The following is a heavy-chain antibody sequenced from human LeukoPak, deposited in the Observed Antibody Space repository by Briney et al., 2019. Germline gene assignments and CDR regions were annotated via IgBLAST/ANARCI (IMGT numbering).Heavy chain of an antibody. CDR1: GFTFSSYG. J-gene: IGHJ3*02. Sequence: PGGSLRLSCAASGFTFSSYGMHWVRQAPGKGLEWVAFIRYDGSNKYYADSVKGRFTISRDNSKNTLYLQMNSLRAEDTAVYYCAKDEGDFWSGYYPDAFDIWGQGTMVTVSS. CDR2: IRYDGSNK. CDR3: AKDEGDFWSGYYPDAFDI. D-gene: IGHD3-3*01. V-gene: IGHV3-30*02.